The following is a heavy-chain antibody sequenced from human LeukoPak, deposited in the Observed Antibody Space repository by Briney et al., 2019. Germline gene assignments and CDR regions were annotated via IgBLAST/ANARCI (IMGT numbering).Heavy chain of an antibody. D-gene: IGHD6-13*01. CDR3: ARDLGAAPGIFFDF. CDR1: GYTFTSFG. Sequence: GASVKVSCKTSGYTFTSFGVSWVRQAPGQGLEWMGWISAYNGNTNYAQILRGRVTMTAGTSTSTAYMELRSIRSDDTAVYYCARDLGAAPGIFFDFWGQGTLVTVSS. J-gene: IGHJ4*02. CDR2: ISAYNGNT. V-gene: IGHV1-18*01.